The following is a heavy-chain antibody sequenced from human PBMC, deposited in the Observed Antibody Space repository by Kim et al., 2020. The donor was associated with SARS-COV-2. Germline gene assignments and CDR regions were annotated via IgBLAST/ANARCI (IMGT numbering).Heavy chain of an antibody. CDR3: ARGSDIVLMVYAITDFDY. Sequence: ASVKVSCKASGYTFTGYYMHWVRQAPGQGLEWMGWINPNSGGTNYAQKFQGRVTMTRDTSISTAYMELSRLRSDDTAVYYCARGSDIVLMVYAITDFDYWGQGTLVTVSS. V-gene: IGHV1-2*02. J-gene: IGHJ4*02. CDR2: INPNSGGT. CDR1: GYTFTGYY. D-gene: IGHD2-8*01.